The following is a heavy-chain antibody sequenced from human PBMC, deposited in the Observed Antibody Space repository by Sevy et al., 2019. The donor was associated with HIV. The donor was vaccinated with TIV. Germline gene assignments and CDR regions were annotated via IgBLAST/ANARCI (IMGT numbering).Heavy chain of an antibody. Sequence: GGSLRLSCAASGFTFSSYAMHWVRQAPGKGLEWVAVISYDGSNKYYADSVKGRFTISRDNSKNTLYLQMNSLRAEDTAVYYCARGEVVDFWSGYYSGARVGPGPTNYWGQGTLVTVSS. V-gene: IGHV3-30*04. D-gene: IGHD3-3*01. CDR1: GFTFSSYA. CDR2: ISYDGSNK. CDR3: ARGEVVDFWSGYYSGARVGPGPTNY. J-gene: IGHJ4*02.